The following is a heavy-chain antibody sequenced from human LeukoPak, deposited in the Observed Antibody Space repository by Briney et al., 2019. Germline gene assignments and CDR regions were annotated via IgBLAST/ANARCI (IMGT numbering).Heavy chain of an antibody. D-gene: IGHD3-9*01. CDR1: GFTFSSYW. CDR2: IKQDGSEK. Sequence: GSLRLSCAASGFTFSSYWMSWVRQAPGKGLEWVANIKQDGSEKYYVDSVKGRFTISRDNAKNSLYLQMNSLRAEDTAVYYCARLRADWLLYYYYYGMDVWGQGTTVTVSS. CDR3: ARLRADWLLYYYYYGMDV. J-gene: IGHJ6*02. V-gene: IGHV3-7*01.